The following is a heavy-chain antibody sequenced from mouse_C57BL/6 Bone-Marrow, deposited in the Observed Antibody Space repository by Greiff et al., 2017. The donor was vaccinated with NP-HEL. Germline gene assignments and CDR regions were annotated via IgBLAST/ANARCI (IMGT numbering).Heavy chain of an antibody. CDR1: GYTFTNYL. D-gene: IGHD1-1*01. J-gene: IGHJ4*01. CDR2: INPGSGGT. Sequence: QVQLQQSGAELVRPGTSVKVSCKASGYTFTNYLIEWVKQRPGQGLEWIGVINPGSGGTNYNEKFKGKATLTADKSSSTAYMQLSSLTSEDSAVYFCARGYGSSYCYAMDYWGQGTSVTVSS. CDR3: ARGYGSSYCYAMDY. V-gene: IGHV1-54*01.